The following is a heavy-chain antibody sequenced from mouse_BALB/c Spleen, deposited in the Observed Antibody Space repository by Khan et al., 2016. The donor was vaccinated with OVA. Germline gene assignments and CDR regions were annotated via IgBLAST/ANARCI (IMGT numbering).Heavy chain of an antibody. D-gene: IGHD1-1*01. CDR1: GYSITSDYA. CDR3: ARSVTITTVVATDFDY. J-gene: IGHJ2*01. CDR2: ISYSGRT. Sequence: EVQLQESGPGLVKPSQSLSLTCTVTGYSITSDYAWNWIRQFPGNKLEWMGYISYSGRTSYNPPLKSRISITRDTSKNQFFLQLNSVTTEDTATYYCARSVTITTVVATDFDYWGQGTTLTVSS. V-gene: IGHV3-2*02.